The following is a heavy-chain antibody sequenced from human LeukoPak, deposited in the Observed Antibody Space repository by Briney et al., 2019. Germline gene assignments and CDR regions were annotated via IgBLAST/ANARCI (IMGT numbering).Heavy chain of an antibody. V-gene: IGHV1-69*06. CDR3: ARAVPEGYSSGWYGGAFDY. D-gene: IGHD6-19*01. CDR1: GGTFSSYA. J-gene: IGHJ4*02. Sequence: SVKVSCKASGGTFSSYAISWVRQAPGQGLEWMGGIIPIFGTANYAQKFQGRVTITADKSTSTAHMELSSLRSEDTAVYYCARAVPEGYSSGWYGGAFDYWGQGTLVTVSS. CDR2: IIPIFGTA.